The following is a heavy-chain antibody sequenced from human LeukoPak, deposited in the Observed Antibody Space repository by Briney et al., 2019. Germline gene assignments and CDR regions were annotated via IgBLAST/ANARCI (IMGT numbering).Heavy chain of an antibody. CDR1: GFTFSSYA. CDR3: AKGDSSGYYYVYFDY. J-gene: IGHJ4*02. D-gene: IGHD3-22*01. Sequence: GGSLRLSCAASGFTFSSYAMSLVRQAPGKGLEWVSAISGSGGSTYYADSVKGRFTISRDNSKNTLYLQMNSLRAEDTAVYYCAKGDSSGYYYVYFDYWGQGTLVTVSS. V-gene: IGHV3-23*01. CDR2: ISGSGGST.